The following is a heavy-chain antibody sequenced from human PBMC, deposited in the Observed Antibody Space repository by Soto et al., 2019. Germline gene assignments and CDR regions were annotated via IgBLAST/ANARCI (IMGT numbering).Heavy chain of an antibody. D-gene: IGHD6-6*01. Sequence: QVQLVQSGGEVKKPGASVRVSCKASGYTFNSYGISWVRQAPGQGLEWMGWLNTYNGNTNYAQKFQGRVSMTTDTSTSTAYLELRSLGSDDTAVYYCARDVLSSTSGERRFDPWGQGPLVTVSS. J-gene: IGHJ5*02. CDR1: GYTFNSYG. CDR3: ARDVLSSTSGERRFDP. CDR2: LNTYNGNT. V-gene: IGHV1-18*01.